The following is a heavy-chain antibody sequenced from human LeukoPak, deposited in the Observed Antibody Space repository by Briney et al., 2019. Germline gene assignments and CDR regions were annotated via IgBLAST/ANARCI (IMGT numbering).Heavy chain of an antibody. Sequence: PGGSLRLSCAASGFTFSSYSMNWVRQAPGKGLEWVSYISSSSSTIYYADSVKGRFTISRDNAKNSLYLQMNSLRAEDTAVYYCARDQRPYYYGSGSYYLNYGMDVWGQGTTVTVSS. D-gene: IGHD3-10*01. CDR2: ISSSSSTI. CDR3: ARDQRPYYYGSGSYYLNYGMDV. V-gene: IGHV3-48*01. CDR1: GFTFSSYS. J-gene: IGHJ6*02.